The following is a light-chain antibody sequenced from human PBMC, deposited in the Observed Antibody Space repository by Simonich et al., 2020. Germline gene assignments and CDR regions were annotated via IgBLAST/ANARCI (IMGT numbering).Light chain of an antibody. J-gene: IGLJ3*02. Sequence: QSVLTQPPSVSAAPGQKVTISCSGSSSNIGKNYVSWYQPLPGTAPKLLIYDNNKRPSGIPDRFSGSKSGTSATLGITGLQTGDEADYYCGTWDSSLSAWVFGGGTKLTVL. CDR3: GTWDSSLSAWV. CDR2: DNN. CDR1: SSNIGKNY. V-gene: IGLV1-51*01.